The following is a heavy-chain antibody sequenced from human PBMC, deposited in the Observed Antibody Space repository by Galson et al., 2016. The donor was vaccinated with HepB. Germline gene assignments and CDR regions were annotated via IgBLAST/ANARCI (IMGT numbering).Heavy chain of an antibody. CDR2: IYYSGST. Sequence: LSLTCTVSGGSISSGGYFWTWIRQHPGKGLEWIGYIYYSGSTYYNPSLKSRITISVDTSKNQFSLRLSSVTAADTAVYYCAIAEAESGPFNFDYWGQGTLVTVSS. CDR1: GGSISSGGYF. D-gene: IGHD1-1*01. J-gene: IGHJ4*02. V-gene: IGHV4-31*03. CDR3: AIAEAESGPFNFDY.